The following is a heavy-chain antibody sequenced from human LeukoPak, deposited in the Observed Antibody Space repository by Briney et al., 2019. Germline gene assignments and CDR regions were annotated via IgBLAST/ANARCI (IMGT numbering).Heavy chain of an antibody. CDR1: GYTLTSVG. CDR3: ARDLSSSYYYVFDY. J-gene: IGHJ4*02. CDR2: ISAYNGNT. V-gene: IGHV1-18*01. D-gene: IGHD3-22*01. Sequence: GASVKVSCKASGYTLTSVGISWVRQAPGQGLEWMGWISAYNGNTIYAQMLQGRVTMTTDTSTSTAYMELRGLRSDDTAVYYCARDLSSSYYYVFDYWGRGSLVSVCS.